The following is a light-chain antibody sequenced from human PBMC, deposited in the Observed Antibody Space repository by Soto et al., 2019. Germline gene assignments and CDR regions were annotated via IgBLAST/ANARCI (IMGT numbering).Light chain of an antibody. J-gene: IGLJ2*01. CDR3: AAWDDSLSGVV. CDR1: SSNIGSNY. CDR2: RNK. V-gene: IGLV1-47*01. Sequence: QSVLTQPPSASGTPGQRVTISCSGSSSNIGSNYVYWYQQFPGTAPKLLIFRNKQRPSGVPDRFSGSKSGTSAPLAISGLRSEDEADYYCAAWDDSLSGVVFGGGTKVTVL.